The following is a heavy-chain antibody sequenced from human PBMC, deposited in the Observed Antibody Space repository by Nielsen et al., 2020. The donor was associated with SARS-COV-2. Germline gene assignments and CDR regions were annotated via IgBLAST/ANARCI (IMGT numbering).Heavy chain of an antibody. CDR1: GFTVSSNY. J-gene: IGHJ4*02. V-gene: IGHV3-23*01. Sequence: GESLKISCAASGFTVSSNYMSWVRQAPGKGLEWVSAISGSGGSTYYADSVKGRFTISRDNSKNTLYLQMNSLRAEDTAVYYCAKGREYYYDSSGQDYWGQGTLVTVSS. CDR2: ISGSGGST. D-gene: IGHD3-22*01. CDR3: AKGREYYYDSSGQDY.